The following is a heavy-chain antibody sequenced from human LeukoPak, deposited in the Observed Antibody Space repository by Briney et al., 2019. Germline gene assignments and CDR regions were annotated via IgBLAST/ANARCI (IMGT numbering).Heavy chain of an antibody. CDR1: GFTFSSYW. CDR2: INSDGSST. V-gene: IGHV3-74*01. Sequence: GGSLRLSCAASGFTFSSYWMHWVRQAPGKGLVWVSRINSDGSSTSYADSVKGRFTISRDNAKNTLYLQMNSLRAEDTALYYCAKDVVRGAYYYYGMDVWGQGTTVTVSS. CDR3: AKDVVRGAYYYYGMDV. J-gene: IGHJ6*02. D-gene: IGHD3-10*01.